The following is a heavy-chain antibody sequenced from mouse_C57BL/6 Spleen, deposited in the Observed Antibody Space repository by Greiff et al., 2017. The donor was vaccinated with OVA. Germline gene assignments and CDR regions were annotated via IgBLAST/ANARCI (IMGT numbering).Heavy chain of an antibody. CDR1: GFTFTDYY. D-gene: IGHD2-5*01. J-gene: IGHJ4*01. CDR3: ARYRSNYEYAMDY. Sequence: EVKVVESGGGLVQPGGSLSLSCAASGFTFTDYYMSWVRQPPGKALEWLGFIRNKANGYTTEYSASVKGRFTISRDNSQSIVYLQMNALRAEDSATYYCARYRSNYEYAMDYCGQGTSVTVSS. CDR2: IRNKANGYTT. V-gene: IGHV7-3*01.